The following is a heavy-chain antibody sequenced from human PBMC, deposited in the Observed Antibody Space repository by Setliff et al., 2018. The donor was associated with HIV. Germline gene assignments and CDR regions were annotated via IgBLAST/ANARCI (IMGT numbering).Heavy chain of an antibody. CDR2: IRYDGSNK. CDR3: ARYRSPGNSEYYFDY. D-gene: IGHD4-4*01. CDR1: GFTFSHYG. V-gene: IGHV3-30*02. J-gene: IGHJ4*02. Sequence: GGSLRLSCAASGFTFSHYGMHWVRQAPGKGLEWVAFIRYDGSNKYYADSVKGRFTISRDNAKHSLYLQMNSLRAEDTAVYYCARYRSPGNSEYYFDYWGQGTLVTVSS.